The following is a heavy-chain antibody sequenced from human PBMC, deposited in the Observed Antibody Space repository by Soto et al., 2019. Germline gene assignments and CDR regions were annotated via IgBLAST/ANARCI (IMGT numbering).Heavy chain of an antibody. Sequence: QLQLQESGPGLVKPSETLSLTCTVSGGSISSSSYYWGWIRQPPGKGLEWIGSIYYSGSTYYNPSLKSRVTISVDPSKNQFSLKLSSVTAADTAVYYCARREQWRVFDYWGQGTLVTVSS. CDR2: IYYSGST. D-gene: IGHD6-19*01. CDR3: ARREQWRVFDY. J-gene: IGHJ4*02. V-gene: IGHV4-39*01. CDR1: GGSISSSSYY.